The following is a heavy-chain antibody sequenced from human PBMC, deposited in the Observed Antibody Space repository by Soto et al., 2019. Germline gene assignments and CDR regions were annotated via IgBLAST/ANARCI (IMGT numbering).Heavy chain of an antibody. D-gene: IGHD2-15*01. J-gene: IGHJ4*02. CDR1: GFTFSSYA. CDR3: AKRRGAGGHFDY. V-gene: IGHV3-23*01. Sequence: LILSCAASGFTFSSYAMGWVRQGPGKGLEWVAVVSIGGSTHYADSVRGRFTISRDNSKNTLSLQMNSLTAEDTAVYFCAKRRGAGGHFDYWGQGALVTVSS. CDR2: VSIGGST.